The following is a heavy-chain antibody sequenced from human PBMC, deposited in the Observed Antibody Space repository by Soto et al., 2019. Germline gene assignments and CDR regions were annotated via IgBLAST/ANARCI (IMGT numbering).Heavy chain of an antibody. CDR1: SISTYY. D-gene: IGHD6-25*01. J-gene: IGHJ1*01. CDR3: AVGHRLEYFQH. Sequence: QVQLQESGPGLVKPSETLSLTCTVSSISTYYWSWIRQPPGKGLEWIGYIYYRGTTNYNPSLKSRVTISMDTSKNQFSLKLSSVTAADTAVYYCAVGHRLEYFQHWGQGTLVTVSS. V-gene: IGHV4-59*01. CDR2: IYYRGTT.